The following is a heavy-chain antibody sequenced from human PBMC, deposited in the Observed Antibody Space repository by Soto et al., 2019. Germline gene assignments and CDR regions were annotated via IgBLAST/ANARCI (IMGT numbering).Heavy chain of an antibody. CDR2: IYPGESDT. CDR3: ARQTYSSSWDGMDV. Sequence: GESLKISCKGSGYTFTSYWIGWVRQMPGKGLEWMGIIYPGESDTIYSPSFQGQVTISANKSINTAYLQWSSPKASDTAMYYCARQTYSSSWDGMDVWGQGTTVTVSS. V-gene: IGHV5-51*01. CDR1: GYTFTSYW. D-gene: IGHD6-13*01. J-gene: IGHJ6*02.